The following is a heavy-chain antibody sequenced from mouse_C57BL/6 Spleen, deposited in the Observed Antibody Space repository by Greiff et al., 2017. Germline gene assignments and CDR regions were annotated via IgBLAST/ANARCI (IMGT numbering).Heavy chain of an antibody. Sequence: VHLVESGPGLVQPSHSLSITCTVSGFSLTSYGVHWVRQSPGKGLEWLGVIWRGGSTDYNAAFMSRLSITKDNSKSQVFFKMNSLQADDTAIYYCAKRMVTTGAMDYWGQGTSVTVSS. CDR3: AKRMVTTGAMDY. D-gene: IGHD2-3*01. CDR1: GFSLTSYG. CDR2: IWRGGST. V-gene: IGHV2-5*01. J-gene: IGHJ4*01.